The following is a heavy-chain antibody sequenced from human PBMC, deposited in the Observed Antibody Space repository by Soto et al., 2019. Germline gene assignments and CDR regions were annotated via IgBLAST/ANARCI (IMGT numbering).Heavy chain of an antibody. J-gene: IGHJ6*02. Sequence: GGSLRLSCAASGFTFSTYNMNWVRQAPGKGLEWVSYITSSSYTIHYADSVKGRFTISRDNAKNSLYLQMNSLRDEDTAVYYCARDDLTKANYYYDMDVWGQGTTVTVSS. D-gene: IGHD3-9*01. CDR2: ITSSSYTI. V-gene: IGHV3-48*02. CDR3: ARDDLTKANYYYDMDV. CDR1: GFTFSTYN.